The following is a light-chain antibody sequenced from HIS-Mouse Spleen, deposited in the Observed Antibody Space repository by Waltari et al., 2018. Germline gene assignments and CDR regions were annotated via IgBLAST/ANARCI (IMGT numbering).Light chain of an antibody. CDR2: EVS. V-gene: IGLV2-8*01. CDR1: RSDVVGYHY. J-gene: IGLJ3*02. Sequence: QSALTQPPSASGSPGQSVTISCTGTRSDVVGYHYVSWYQQHPGKAPKLMIYEVSKRPSGVPDRFSGSKSGNTASLTVSGLQAEDEADYYCSSYAGSNNWVFGGGTKLTVL. CDR3: SSYAGSNNWV.